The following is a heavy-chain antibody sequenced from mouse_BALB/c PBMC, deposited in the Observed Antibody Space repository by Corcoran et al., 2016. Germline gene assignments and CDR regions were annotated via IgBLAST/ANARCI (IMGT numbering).Heavy chain of an antibody. CDR1: GYTFTSYV. CDR2: IYPGSGNT. Sequence: VQLQQSGPELVKPGASVKMSCKASGYTFTSYVMHWVKQRTGQGLEWIGEIYPGSGNTYYNEKFKGKATLTADKSSSTAYMQLSSLTSEDSAVYFCARSNYGNYFDYWGQGTTLTVSS. V-gene: IGHV1-77*01. D-gene: IGHD2-1*01. J-gene: IGHJ2*01. CDR3: ARSNYGNYFDY.